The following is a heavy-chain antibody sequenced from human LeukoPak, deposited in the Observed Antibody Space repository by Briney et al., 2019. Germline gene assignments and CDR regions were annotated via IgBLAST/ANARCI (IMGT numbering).Heavy chain of an antibody. CDR1: GFTFSSYW. V-gene: IGHV3-74*01. CDR2: INSDGSST. Sequence: GGSLRLSCAASGFTFSSYWMHWVRQAPGKGLVWVSRINSDGSSTSYADSVKGRFTISRDNAKNTLYLQMNSLGAEDTAVYYCASQSLYWDFDYWGQGTLVTVSS. J-gene: IGHJ4*02. D-gene: IGHD2-8*02. CDR3: ASQSLYWDFDY.